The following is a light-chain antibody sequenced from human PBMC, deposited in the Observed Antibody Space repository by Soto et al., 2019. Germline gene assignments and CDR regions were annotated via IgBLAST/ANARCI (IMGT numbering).Light chain of an antibody. J-gene: IGLJ2*01. CDR1: SGNIASNF. V-gene: IGLV6-57*02. Sequence: NFMLTQPHSVSESPGKTVTISCTANSGNIASNFVQWYQRRPGSAPTTVIFEDYQRPSGVPDRFSGSIDSSSNSATLTISGLKTEDEADYFCQSFDSGNVIFGGGTKVTVL. CDR2: EDY. CDR3: QSFDSGNVI.